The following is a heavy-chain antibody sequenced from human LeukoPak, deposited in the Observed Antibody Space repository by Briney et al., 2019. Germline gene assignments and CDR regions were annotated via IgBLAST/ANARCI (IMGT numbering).Heavy chain of an antibody. V-gene: IGHV1-46*01. D-gene: IGHD3-10*01. CDR2: INPSGGSA. Sequence: ASVKVSCKASGYTFTTHFIHWVRQAPGQGLQWMGMINPSGGSAIYAQKLQGRVTMTTDTSTSTAYMELRSLRSDDTAVYYCARDERFGELLVDYWGQGTLVTVSS. CDR3: ARDERFGELLVDY. J-gene: IGHJ4*02. CDR1: GYTFTTHF.